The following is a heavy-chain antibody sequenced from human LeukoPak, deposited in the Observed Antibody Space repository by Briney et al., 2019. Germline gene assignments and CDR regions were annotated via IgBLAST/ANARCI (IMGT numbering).Heavy chain of an antibody. Sequence: SETLSLTCAVYGGSFSGYYWSWIRQPPGKGLEWIGEINHSGSTNYNPSLKSRVTISVDTSKNQFSLKLSSVTAADTAVYYCARGFLARGYWGQGTLVTVSS. V-gene: IGHV4-34*01. CDR1: GGSFSGYY. CDR2: INHSGST. CDR3: ARGFLARGY. J-gene: IGHJ4*02.